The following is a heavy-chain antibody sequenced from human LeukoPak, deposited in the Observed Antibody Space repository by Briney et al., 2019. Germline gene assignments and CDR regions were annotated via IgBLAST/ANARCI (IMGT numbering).Heavy chain of an antibody. V-gene: IGHV4-59*01. J-gene: IGHJ4*02. CDR1: ADSISSYY. CDR3: ARGIGTYYDSSGYSC. D-gene: IGHD3-22*01. Sequence: SETLSLTCTVPADSISSYYWSWIRQPPGKGLEWIGYIYYTGTTNYNPSLKSRVTISVDTSKNQFSLKLSSVTAADTAVYYCARGIGTYYDSSGYSCWGQGTLVTVSS. CDR2: IYYTGTT.